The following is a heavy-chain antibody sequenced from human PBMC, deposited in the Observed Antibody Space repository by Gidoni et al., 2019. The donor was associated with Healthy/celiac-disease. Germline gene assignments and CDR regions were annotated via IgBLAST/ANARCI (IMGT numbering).Heavy chain of an antibody. CDR2: IIPIFGTA. CDR3: ARGKDYYGSGSYYNVMRGSYFDY. J-gene: IGHJ4*02. V-gene: IGHV1-69*01. D-gene: IGHD3-10*01. Sequence: LEWMGGIIPIFGTANYAQKFQGRVTITADESTSTAYMELSSLRSEDTAVYYCARGKDYYGSGSYYNVMRGSYFDYWGQGTLVTVSS.